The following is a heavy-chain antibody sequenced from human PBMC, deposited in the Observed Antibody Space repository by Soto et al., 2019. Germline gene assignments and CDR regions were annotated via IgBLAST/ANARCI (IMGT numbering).Heavy chain of an antibody. CDR3: ARRQPRPDEATTDGMDV. CDR2: IIPILGIA. J-gene: IGHJ6*02. V-gene: IGHV1-69*02. Sequence: QVQLVQSGAEVKKPGSSVKVSCKASGGTFSSYTISWVRQAPGQGLEWMGRIIPILGIANYAQKFQGRVTITADKSTSTAYMELSSLRSEDTAVYYCARRQPRPDEATTDGMDVWGQGTTVTVSS. CDR1: GGTFSSYT. D-gene: IGHD4-17*01.